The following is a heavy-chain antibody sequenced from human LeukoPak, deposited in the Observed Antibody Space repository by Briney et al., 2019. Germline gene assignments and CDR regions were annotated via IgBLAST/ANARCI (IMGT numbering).Heavy chain of an antibody. CDR1: GFTVSSNY. J-gene: IGHJ4*02. CDR2: IYSGGST. V-gene: IGHV3-66*01. D-gene: IGHD3-22*01. CDR3: ARYFDSSGEHDY. Sequence: GGSLRLSCAASGFTVSSNYMSWVRQAPGKGLEWVSVIYSGGSTYYADSVKGRFTISGDNSKNTLYLQMNSLRAEDTAVYYCARYFDSSGEHDYWGQGTLVTVSS.